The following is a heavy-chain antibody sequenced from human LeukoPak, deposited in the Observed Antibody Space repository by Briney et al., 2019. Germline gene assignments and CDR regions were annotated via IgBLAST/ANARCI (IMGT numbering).Heavy chain of an antibody. V-gene: IGHV4-38-2*02. CDR3: ARGVYCTNGVCYIDSFHFFDY. CDR2: IYHSGST. Sequence: SETLSLTCTVSGYSISSGDYWGWIRPPPGKGLEWIGDIYHSGSTYYNPSLKSRVTISVDTSKNQFSLKLRSATAADTAVYFCARGVYCTNGVCYIDSFHFFDYWGQGTLVTVSS. J-gene: IGHJ4*02. CDR1: GYSISSGDY. D-gene: IGHD2-8*01.